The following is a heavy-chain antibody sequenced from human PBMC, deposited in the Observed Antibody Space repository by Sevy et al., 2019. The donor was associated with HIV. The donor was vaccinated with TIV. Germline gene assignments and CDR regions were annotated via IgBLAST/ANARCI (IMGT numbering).Heavy chain of an antibody. J-gene: IGHJ4*02. V-gene: IGHV5-51*01. CDR3: ARQGDSDGFDY. Sequence: GESLKISCKGSGYNFTPYWIGWVRQMPGKGLEWMGIILLSDSDTGYSPSFQGQVTISVDKSINTAYLQWNSLKASDTAIYYCARQGDSDGFDYWGQGTLVTVSS. CDR1: GYNFTPYW. D-gene: IGHD2-21*02. CDR2: ILLSDSDT.